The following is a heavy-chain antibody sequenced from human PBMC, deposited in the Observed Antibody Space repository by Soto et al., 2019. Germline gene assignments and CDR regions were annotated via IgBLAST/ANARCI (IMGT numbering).Heavy chain of an antibody. CDR3: ARERSAYYYESSGYWAFDI. CDR1: GGSINSGDYY. Sequence: SETLSLTCTVSGGSINSGDYYWSWIRQPPGKGLEWIGYIYNSGTTYYNPSLKSRPMISVDTSKNHFSLSLSSVTAADTAVYYCARERSAYYYESSGYWAFDIWGQGTMVTVSS. J-gene: IGHJ3*02. D-gene: IGHD3-22*01. V-gene: IGHV4-30-4*01. CDR2: IYNSGTT.